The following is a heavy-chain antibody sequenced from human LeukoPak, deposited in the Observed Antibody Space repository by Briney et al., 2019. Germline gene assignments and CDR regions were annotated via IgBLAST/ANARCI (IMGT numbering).Heavy chain of an antibody. J-gene: IGHJ6*03. D-gene: IGHD2/OR15-2a*01. V-gene: IGHV4-61*08. CDR3: ARGYFGDSRPYYYYMDV. CDR1: GGSISSGDYY. CDR2: IYYSGGRT. Sequence: SQTLSLTCTVSGGSISSGDYYWSWLRQPPGTGLEWIAYIYYSGGRTNYNPSLKSRVTIPVDTSKNQFSLKLSSVTAADTAVYYCARGYFGDSRPYYYYMDVWGKGTTVTVSS.